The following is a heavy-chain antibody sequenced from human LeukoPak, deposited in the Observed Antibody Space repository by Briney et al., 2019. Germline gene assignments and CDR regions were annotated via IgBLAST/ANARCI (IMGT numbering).Heavy chain of an antibody. CDR3: ARGKDYYDSSGYYG. J-gene: IGHJ4*02. CDR2: IYTSGST. Sequence: PSETLSLTCTVSGGSISSYCWSWIRQPAGKGLEWIGRIYTSGSTNYNPSLKSRVTMSVDTSKNQFSLKLSSVTAADTAVYYCARGKDYYDSSGYYGWGQGTLVTVSS. D-gene: IGHD3-22*01. CDR1: GGSISSYC. V-gene: IGHV4-4*07.